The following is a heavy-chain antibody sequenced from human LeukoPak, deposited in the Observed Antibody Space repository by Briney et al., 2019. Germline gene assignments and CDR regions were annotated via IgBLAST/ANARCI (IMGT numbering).Heavy chain of an antibody. CDR2: IYSGGST. J-gene: IGHJ4*02. CDR1: GFTVSSNY. Sequence: GGSLRLSCAASGFTVSSNYMSWVRQAPGKGLEWVSVIYSGGSTYYADSVKGRFTISRDNSKNTLYLQMNSLRAEDTAVYYCAKVGDYGDYALDYWGQGTLVTVSS. CDR3: AKVGDYGDYALDY. V-gene: IGHV3-53*05. D-gene: IGHD4-17*01.